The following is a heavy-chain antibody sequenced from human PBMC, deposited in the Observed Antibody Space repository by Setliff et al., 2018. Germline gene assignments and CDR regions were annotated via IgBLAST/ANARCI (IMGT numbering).Heavy chain of an antibody. D-gene: IGHD2-2*01. CDR3: ARTYCSDTSCYDYYYYMDV. V-gene: IGHV3-30*01. Sequence: GGSLRLSCAASGFTISRHAVHWVRQAPGKGLEWVAVMSNDGSDKNYADSVKGRFTISRDNSKNTLYLQMNSLRAEDTAVYYCARTYCSDTSCYDYYYYMDVWGKGTTVTVSS. CDR2: MSNDGSDK. J-gene: IGHJ6*03. CDR1: GFTISRHA.